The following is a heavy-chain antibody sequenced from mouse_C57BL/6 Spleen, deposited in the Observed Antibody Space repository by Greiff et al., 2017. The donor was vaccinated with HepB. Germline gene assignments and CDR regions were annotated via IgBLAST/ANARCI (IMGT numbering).Heavy chain of an antibody. D-gene: IGHD1-1*01. CDR2: INYDGSST. J-gene: IGHJ2*01. V-gene: IGHV5-16*01. CDR1: GFTFSDYY. Sequence: EVMLVESEGGLVQPGSSMKLSCTASGFTFSDYYMAWVRQVPEKGLEWVANINYDGSSTYYLDSLKSRFIISRDNAKNILYLQMSSLKSEDTATYYCARDNGSSYTFDYWGQGTTLTVSS. CDR3: ARDNGSSYTFDY.